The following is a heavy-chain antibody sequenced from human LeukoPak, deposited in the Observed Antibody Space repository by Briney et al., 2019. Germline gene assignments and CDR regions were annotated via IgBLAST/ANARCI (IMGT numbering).Heavy chain of an antibody. J-gene: IGHJ4*02. CDR2: INHNGRT. CDR3: ARDQRLWGSSWF. CDR1: GGSFSGYY. Sequence: PSETLSLTCAVSGGSFSGYYWSWLRQSPGKGPEWIGQINHNGRTDYNPSLRSRVTISVDTSKNQFSLKLSSVTAADTAVYYCARDQRLWGSSWFWGQGTLVTVSS. V-gene: IGHV4-34*01. D-gene: IGHD6-13*01.